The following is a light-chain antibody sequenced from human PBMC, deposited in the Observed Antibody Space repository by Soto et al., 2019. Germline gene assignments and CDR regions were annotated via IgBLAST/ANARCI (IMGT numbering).Light chain of an antibody. CDR2: DVT. J-gene: IGLJ1*01. CDR3: SSYASSSTPYL. Sequence: QSVLTQPASVSGSPGQSITISCTGTSSDVGGYNYVSWYQQHPVKAPKLMIYDVTNRPSGVSDRFSGSKSGNTASLTISGLQAEDEADYYCSSYASSSTPYLLGTGTKVPVL. CDR1: SSDVGGYNY. V-gene: IGLV2-14*01.